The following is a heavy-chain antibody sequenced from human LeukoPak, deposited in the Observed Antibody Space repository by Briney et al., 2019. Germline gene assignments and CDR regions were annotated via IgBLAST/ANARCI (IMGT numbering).Heavy chain of an antibody. CDR1: GGSISSYY. Sequence: SETLSLTCSVSGGSISSYYWSWIRQPPGKGLEWIGYIHYSGSTNYNPSLKSRVTISADTSNNQFSLKLISVTAADTAVYYCASGTVTSDYWGQGTLVTVSS. V-gene: IGHV4-59*01. D-gene: IGHD4-17*01. CDR2: IHYSGST. J-gene: IGHJ4*02. CDR3: ASGTVTSDY.